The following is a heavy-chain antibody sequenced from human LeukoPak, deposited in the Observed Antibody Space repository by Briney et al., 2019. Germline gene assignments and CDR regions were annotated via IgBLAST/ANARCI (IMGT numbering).Heavy chain of an antibody. Sequence: PGGSLRLSCAASGFTFSSYWMHWVRQAPGKGLVWVSRINADGSTTNYADSVKGRFTISRDNAKNTLYLQMNSLRAEDTAIYYCARSSGFYDSGAYFPYWGQGTLVTVSS. CDR2: INADGSTT. CDR1: GFTFSSYW. J-gene: IGHJ4*02. V-gene: IGHV3-74*01. D-gene: IGHD3-22*01. CDR3: ARSSGFYDSGAYFPY.